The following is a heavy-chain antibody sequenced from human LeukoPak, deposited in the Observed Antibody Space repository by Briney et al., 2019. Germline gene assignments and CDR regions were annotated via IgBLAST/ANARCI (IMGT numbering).Heavy chain of an antibody. CDR1: GFTFNGYG. V-gene: IGHV3-30*02. CDR2: IANDGSDK. Sequence: GGSLRLSCTASGFTFNGYGMHWVRQAPGKGLEWVAFIANDGSDKDYADSVKGRFTISRDNSKNTLSLQMNSLRPEDTAVYYCAKASPQYYGSGASKFFFESWGQGTLVPVSS. J-gene: IGHJ4*02. D-gene: IGHD3-10*01. CDR3: AKASPQYYGSGASKFFFES.